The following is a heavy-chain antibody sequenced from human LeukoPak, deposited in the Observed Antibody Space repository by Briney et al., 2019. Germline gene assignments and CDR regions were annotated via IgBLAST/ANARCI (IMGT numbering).Heavy chain of an antibody. CDR1: GYTFTSYG. J-gene: IGHJ4*02. CDR2: IIPIFGTA. V-gene: IGHV1-69*13. Sequence: GASVKVSCKASGYTFTSYGISWVRQAPGQGLEWMGGIIPIFGTANYAQKFQGRVTITADESTSTAYMELSSLRSEDTAVYYCASNRWELLRPFDYWGQGTLVTVSS. D-gene: IGHD1-26*01. CDR3: ASNRWELLRPFDY.